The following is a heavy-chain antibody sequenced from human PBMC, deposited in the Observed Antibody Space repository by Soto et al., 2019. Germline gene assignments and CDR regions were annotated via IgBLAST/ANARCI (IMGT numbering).Heavy chain of an antibody. J-gene: IGHJ6*02. Sequence: GGSLRLSCAASGFTCSGHVMSWARQAPGKGLEWVSGISSNGGSTYYADSVKGRFTISRDNSKNTMYLQMNSLRAEDTAVYYCAKGVSVGLSGYYGMDVWGQGTTVTVSS. CDR3: AKGVSVGLSGYYGMDV. D-gene: IGHD3-16*02. CDR1: GFTCSGHV. V-gene: IGHV3-23*01. CDR2: ISSNGGST.